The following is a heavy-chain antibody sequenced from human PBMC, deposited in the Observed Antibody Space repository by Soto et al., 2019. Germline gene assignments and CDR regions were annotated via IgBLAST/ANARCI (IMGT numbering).Heavy chain of an antibody. CDR1: GFTFSSYG. Sequence: GGSLRLSCAASGFTFSSYGMHWVRQAPGKGLEWVAVISYDGSNKYYADSVKGRFTISRDNSKNTLYLQMNSLRAEDTAVYYCAKRGSSHYVMDVWGQGTTVTVSS. CDR3: AKRGSSHYVMDV. J-gene: IGHJ6*02. V-gene: IGHV3-30*18. D-gene: IGHD3-16*01. CDR2: ISYDGSNK.